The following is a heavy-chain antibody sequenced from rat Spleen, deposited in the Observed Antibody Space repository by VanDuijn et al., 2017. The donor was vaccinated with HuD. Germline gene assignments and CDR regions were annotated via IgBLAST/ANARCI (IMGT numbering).Heavy chain of an antibody. J-gene: IGHJ2*01. Sequence: EVQLVESGGGLVQPGRSLKLSCAASGFTYSNYVMAWVRQAPTKGLEGVASISTGGVTTYYRDSVKGRFNISRYNAKRTLYRQRDSLRSADTATYYFARGSPFDYWGQGVMVTVSS. CDR3: ARGSPFDY. CDR2: ISTGGVTT. V-gene: IGHV5-25*01. CDR1: GFTYSNYV.